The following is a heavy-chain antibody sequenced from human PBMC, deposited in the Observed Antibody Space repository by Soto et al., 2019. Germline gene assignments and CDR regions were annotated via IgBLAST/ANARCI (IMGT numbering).Heavy chain of an antibody. CDR1: GFTFSSYA. CDR2: ISGSGGST. Sequence: EVQLLESGGGLVQPGGSLRLSCAASGFTFSSYAMSWVRQAPGKGLEWVSAISGSGGSTYYADSVKGRFTISRDNSKNTLYLQMNSLRAEDTAVYYCAKDARPHSGPTVLFDYWGQGTLVTVSS. D-gene: IGHD1-26*01. J-gene: IGHJ4*02. V-gene: IGHV3-23*01. CDR3: AKDARPHSGPTVLFDY.